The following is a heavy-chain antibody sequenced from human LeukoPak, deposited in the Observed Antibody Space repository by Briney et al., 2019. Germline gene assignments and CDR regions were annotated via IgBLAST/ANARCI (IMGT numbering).Heavy chain of an antibody. V-gene: IGHV4-31*03. CDR3: ARDPIAYCGADCYSD. D-gene: IGHD2-21*02. CDR1: GASIISGGYY. Sequence: SQTLSLTCTVSGASIISGGYYWSWIRQHPGKGLEWIGHIYYTGSTYYNPSLKNRLTISIDTSKSQFSLKLTSVTAADTAVYYCARDPIAYCGADCYSDWGQGTLVTVSS. CDR2: IYYTGST. J-gene: IGHJ4*02.